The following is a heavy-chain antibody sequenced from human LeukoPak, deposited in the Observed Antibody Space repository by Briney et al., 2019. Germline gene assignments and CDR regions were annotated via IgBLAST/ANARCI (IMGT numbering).Heavy chain of an antibody. Sequence: GGSLSLSCAASGLRFSTQKMNWVRHAPGRGLEWVAVILYVGTQIYYTNSAKGGFTISRDNAKIMVYLQMNSLRAEDTALYYCARDSVKWPSISYFDNWGQGTLVTVSS. CDR2: ILYVGTQI. CDR3: ARDSVKWPSISYFDN. D-gene: IGHD3-3*02. V-gene: IGHV3-30-3*01. J-gene: IGHJ1*01. CDR1: GLRFSTQK.